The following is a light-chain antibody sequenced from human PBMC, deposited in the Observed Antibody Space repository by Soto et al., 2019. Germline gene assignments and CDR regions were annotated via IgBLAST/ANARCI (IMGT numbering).Light chain of an antibody. J-gene: IGKJ5*01. V-gene: IGKV1-39*01. CDR1: QSISSY. CDR3: QQSYTTPIT. CDR2: AAS. Sequence: DIQMTKSPSSLSASVGDRVTITCRASQSISSYLNWYQQKPGKAPKLLTYAASSLQSGVPSRFSGGGSRTDFTLTISSLQPEDFATYYCQQSYTTPITFGQGTRLESK.